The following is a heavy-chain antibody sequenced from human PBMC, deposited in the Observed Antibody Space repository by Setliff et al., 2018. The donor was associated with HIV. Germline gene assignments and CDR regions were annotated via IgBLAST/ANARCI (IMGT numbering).Heavy chain of an antibody. CDR3: ARVRDYYDSSGYEGYYFDY. J-gene: IGHJ4*02. D-gene: IGHD3-22*01. CDR1: GFTVSSNY. V-gene: IGHV3-53*01. CDR2: IYSGGST. Sequence: GGSLRLSCAASGFTVSSNYMSWVRQAPGKGLEWVSVIYSGGSTYYADSVKGRFTISRDNSKNTLYLQMNSLRAEGTAVYYCARVRDYYDSSGYEGYYFDYWGQGTLVTV.